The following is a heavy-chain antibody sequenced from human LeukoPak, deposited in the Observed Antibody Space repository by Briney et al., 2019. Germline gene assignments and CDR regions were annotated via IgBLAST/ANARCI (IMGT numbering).Heavy chain of an antibody. J-gene: IGHJ4*02. V-gene: IGHV3-30*02. CDR2: IRYDGSKK. D-gene: IGHD3-10*01. CDR3: AKDYNRAYYYGSGFDY. CDR1: GFTFSSYG. Sequence: PGGSLRLSCAASGFTFSSYGMNWVRQAPGKGLEWVAFIRYDGSKKYSADSVKGRFTISRDNSKNTLYLQMNSLRAEDTAVYYCAKDYNRAYYYGSGFDYWGQGTLVTVSP.